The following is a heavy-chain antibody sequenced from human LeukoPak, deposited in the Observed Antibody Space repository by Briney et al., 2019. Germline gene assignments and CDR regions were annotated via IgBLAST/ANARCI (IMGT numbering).Heavy chain of an antibody. D-gene: IGHD5-18*01. Sequence: GGSLRHSCAASGFTFSSYWMTWVRQAPGKGLEWVANIKQDGSEKYYVDSVKGRFTISRDYAKNSLYLQVSSLRAEDTAVYYCASGTSRYTAMAVVGYWGQGTLVTVSS. J-gene: IGHJ4*02. CDR2: IKQDGSEK. CDR1: GFTFSSYW. V-gene: IGHV3-7*01. CDR3: ASGTSRYTAMAVVGY.